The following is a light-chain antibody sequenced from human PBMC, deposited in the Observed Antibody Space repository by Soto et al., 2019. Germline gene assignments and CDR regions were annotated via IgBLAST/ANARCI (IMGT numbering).Light chain of an antibody. CDR1: SSNIGSNT. V-gene: IGLV1-44*01. CDR2: TNN. J-gene: IGLJ3*02. CDR3: ATWDDSLNGVV. Sequence: QSVLTQPPSASETPGQRITISCSGSSSNIGSNTVNWYQQLPGTAPKLLIYTNNQRPSGVPDRFSGSKSGTSASLAISGLQSEDEAAYYCATWDDSLNGVVFGGGTKLSVL.